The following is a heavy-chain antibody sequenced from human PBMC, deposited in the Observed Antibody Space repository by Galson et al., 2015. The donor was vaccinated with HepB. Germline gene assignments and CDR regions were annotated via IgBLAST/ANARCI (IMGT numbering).Heavy chain of an antibody. V-gene: IGHV3-9*01. J-gene: IGHJ4*02. CDR1: GFTFDDYA. D-gene: IGHD5-18*01. CDR2: ISWNSGSI. CDR3: AKGSGYSYGYGGGDY. Sequence: SLRLSCAASGFTFDDYAMHWVRQAPGKGLEWVSGISWNSGSIGYADSVKGRFTISRDNAKNSLYLQMNSLRAEDTALYYCAKGSGYSYGYGGGDYWGQGTLVTVSS.